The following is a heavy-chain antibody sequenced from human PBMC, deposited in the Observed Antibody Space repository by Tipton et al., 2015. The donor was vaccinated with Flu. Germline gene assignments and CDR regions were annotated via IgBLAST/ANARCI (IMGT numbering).Heavy chain of an antibody. CDR3: ARDLRGYSGYMGSDASDM. V-gene: IGHV4-4*07. D-gene: IGHD5-12*01. Sequence: TLSLTCTVSGGSISTYFWSWIRQPAGKGLEWIGRISASGSTVYNPSLESRATLSRDTSKNHFSLRLGSVTAADTALYYCARDLRGYSGYMGSDASDMWGQGIMVTVSS. CDR2: ISASGST. J-gene: IGHJ3*02. CDR1: GGSISTYF.